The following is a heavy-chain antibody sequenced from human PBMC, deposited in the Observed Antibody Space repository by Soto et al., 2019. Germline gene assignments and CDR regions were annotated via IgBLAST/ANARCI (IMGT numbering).Heavy chain of an antibody. CDR1: GYTFTSYA. D-gene: IGHD1-1*01. J-gene: IGHJ6*02. Sequence: GASVKVSCKASGYTFTSYAMHWVRQAPGQRLEWMGWINAGNGNTKYSQKFQGRVTITRDTSASTAYMELSSLRSEDTAVYYCARDWNYYYYYGMDVWGQGTTVTVSS. CDR2: INAGNGNT. V-gene: IGHV1-3*01. CDR3: ARDWNYYYYYGMDV.